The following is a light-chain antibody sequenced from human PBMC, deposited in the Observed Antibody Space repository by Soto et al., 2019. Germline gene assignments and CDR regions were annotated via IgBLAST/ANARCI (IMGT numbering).Light chain of an antibody. J-gene: IGKJ4*01. V-gene: IGKV3-20*01. CDR1: QSVRSSY. CDR3: QQYGSSPDT. Sequence: EIVLTQSPGTLSLSPGERATLSCRASQSVRSSYLAWYQQKPGQAPRVLIYDASSRATGIPDRISGSGSGKDVTLTISRLEPEDFAVYYCQQYGSSPDTFGGGTKVEIK. CDR2: DAS.